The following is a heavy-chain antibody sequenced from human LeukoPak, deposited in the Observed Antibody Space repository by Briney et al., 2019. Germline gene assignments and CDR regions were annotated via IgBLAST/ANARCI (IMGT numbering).Heavy chain of an antibody. V-gene: IGHV4-4*02. CDR3: ARPDDFLSAYTY. Sequence: PSETLSPTCAVSGGSINSDYWWTWVRQSPGKGLEWIGEIYHTGSVNYNLSLESRVTISRARSKNQFPLMFRSLTSADTAVYNCARPDDFLSAYTYWGQGILVTVSS. D-gene: IGHD3-3*01. CDR1: GGSINSDYW. J-gene: IGHJ4*02. CDR2: IYHTGSV.